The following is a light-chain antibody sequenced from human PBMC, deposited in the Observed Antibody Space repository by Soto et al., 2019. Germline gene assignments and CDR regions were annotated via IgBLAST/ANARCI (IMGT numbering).Light chain of an antibody. CDR1: QTINNN. V-gene: IGKV3-15*01. CDR3: QQYNNWPQT. J-gene: IGKJ1*01. CDR2: GAS. Sequence: VMTQAPSTLSVSPGERATLSCRASQTINNNVAWYQLKVGQAPRLLIYGASTRATGIPARFSGSGSGTEFTLTISSLQSEDFAEYHCQQYNNWPQTCGRGTKV.